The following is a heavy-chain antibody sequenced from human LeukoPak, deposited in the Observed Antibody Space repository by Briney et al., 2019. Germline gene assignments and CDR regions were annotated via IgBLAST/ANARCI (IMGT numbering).Heavy chain of an antibody. D-gene: IGHD5-18*01. V-gene: IGHV4-34*01. Sequence: SETQSLTCAVYGGSFSGYYWSWIRQPPGKGLEWIGEINHSGSTNYNPSLKSRVTISVDTSKNQFSLKLSSVTAADTAVYYCARVGRGYSYGLYYYYGMDVWGQGTTVTVSS. CDR3: ARVGRGYSYGLYYYYGMDV. J-gene: IGHJ6*02. CDR2: INHSGST. CDR1: GGSFSGYY.